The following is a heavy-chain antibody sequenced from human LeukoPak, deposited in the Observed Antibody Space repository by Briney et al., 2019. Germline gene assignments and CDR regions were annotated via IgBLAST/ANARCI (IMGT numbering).Heavy chain of an antibody. CDR2: ISRNSGDYT. V-gene: IGHV3-23*01. J-gene: IGHJ4*02. D-gene: IGHD4-17*01. Sequence: GGSLRFSCEASGFTFSIYDMYWVRQAPGKGLECVASISRNSGDYTLYAASVKGRFSISRDNSRSTLYLQMNSLRAEDTAVYYCAKSKALTYTVTTTDYWGQGTLVTVSS. CDR1: GFTFSIYD. CDR3: AKSKALTYTVTTTDY.